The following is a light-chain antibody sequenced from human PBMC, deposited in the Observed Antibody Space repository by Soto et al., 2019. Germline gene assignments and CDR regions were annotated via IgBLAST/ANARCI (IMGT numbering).Light chain of an antibody. Sequence: QSVLTQPPSVSGAPGQRVTISCTGSSSNIGAGYDVHWYQQLPGTAPKLLIYANSNRPSGVPDRFSGSKSGTSASLAITGLQAEDEADYYCQSYDTSLSFVFGGGTKVTVL. CDR1: SSNIGAGYD. J-gene: IGLJ2*01. CDR2: ANS. V-gene: IGLV1-40*01. CDR3: QSYDTSLSFV.